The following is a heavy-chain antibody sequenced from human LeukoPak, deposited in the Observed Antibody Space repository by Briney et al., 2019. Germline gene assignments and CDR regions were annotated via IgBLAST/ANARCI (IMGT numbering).Heavy chain of an antibody. V-gene: IGHV3-20*04. D-gene: IGHD3-10*01. Sequence: TGGSLRLSCAASGFTFDDYGMSWVRQAPGKGLEWVSGINWNGGSTGYADSVKGRFTISRDNAKNSLFLQMNSLRAEDTALYYCARRRVTVVRGVDITSYYFDYWGQGTLVTVSS. CDR3: ARRRVTVVRGVDITSYYFDY. J-gene: IGHJ4*02. CDR2: INWNGGST. CDR1: GFTFDDYG.